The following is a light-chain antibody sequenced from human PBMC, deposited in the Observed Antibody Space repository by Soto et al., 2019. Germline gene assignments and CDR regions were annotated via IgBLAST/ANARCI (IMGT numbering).Light chain of an antibody. J-gene: IGKJ4*01. Sequence: DIQMTQSPSSLSASVGDRVNITCRASQSIGNFLNWYQQKPGTVPKVLIYSASSLQSGVPSRFSGSGFGTYFTLTINSLQPDDFANYYCQQGHTIPTFGGGTTVEIK. CDR1: QSIGNF. CDR2: SAS. V-gene: IGKV1-39*01. CDR3: QQGHTIPT.